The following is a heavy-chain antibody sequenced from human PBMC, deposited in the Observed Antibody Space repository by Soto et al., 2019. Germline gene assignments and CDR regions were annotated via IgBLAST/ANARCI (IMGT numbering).Heavy chain of an antibody. J-gene: IGHJ6*02. CDR3: AREGAASHSYCYGTDV. D-gene: IGHD1-26*01. V-gene: IGHV4-30-4*01. CDR1: GGSISSGDSY. CDR2: IYCSGSP. Sequence: QVQLQESGPGLVKPSQTLSLTCTVSGGSISSGDSYWSWIRQSPGKGLEWIGYIYCSGSPYYNPSLESRFTISVDTSKNQCFLKLNSVTAADTAVYYCAREGAASHSYCYGTDVWGQGATVIVSS.